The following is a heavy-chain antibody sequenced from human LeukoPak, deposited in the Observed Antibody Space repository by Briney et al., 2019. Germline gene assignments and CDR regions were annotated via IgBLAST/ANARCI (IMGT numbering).Heavy chain of an antibody. CDR2: INPNSGGT. CDR3: AKRGAEVGATVAPGDY. D-gene: IGHD1-26*01. J-gene: IGHJ4*02. Sequence: ASVKVSCKASGYTFTGYYMHWVRQAPGQGLEWMGWINPNSGGTNYAQKFQGRVTMTRDTSISTAYMELSRLRSDDTAVYYCAKRGAEVGATVAPGDYWGQGTLVTVSS. V-gene: IGHV1-2*02. CDR1: GYTFTGYY.